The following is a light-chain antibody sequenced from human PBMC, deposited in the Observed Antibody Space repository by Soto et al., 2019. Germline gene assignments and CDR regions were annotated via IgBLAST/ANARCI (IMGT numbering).Light chain of an antibody. J-gene: IGLJ1*01. CDR2: DVS. Sequence: QSVLTQPASVSGSPGQSITISCTGTSSDVGAYNYVSWYQHHPGKAPKLIIYDVSNRPSGVSNRFSGSKSGNTASLTISWLQVEDEADYHCSSYTSTSTYVFGIGTKVTVL. V-gene: IGLV2-14*03. CDR3: SSYTSTSTYV. CDR1: SSDVGAYNY.